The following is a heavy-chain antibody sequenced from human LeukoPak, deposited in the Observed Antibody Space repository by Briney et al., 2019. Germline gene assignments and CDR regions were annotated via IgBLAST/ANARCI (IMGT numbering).Heavy chain of an antibody. Sequence: GVSLRLSCAASGFSFSRYSMNWVRQAPGKGLEWVSYISSSSSTIYYADSVKGRFTISRDNAKNSLYLQMNSLRAEDMAVYYCARPLVGAVDAFDIWGQGTMVTVSS. CDR1: GFSFSRYS. J-gene: IGHJ3*02. V-gene: IGHV3-48*01. CDR3: ARPLVGAVDAFDI. D-gene: IGHD1-26*01. CDR2: ISSSSSTI.